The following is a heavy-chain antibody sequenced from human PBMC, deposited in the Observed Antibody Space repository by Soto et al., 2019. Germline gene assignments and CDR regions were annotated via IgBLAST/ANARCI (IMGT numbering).Heavy chain of an antibody. CDR2: INHSGST. V-gene: IGHV4-34*01. D-gene: IGHD5-12*01. CDR3: ARGHSGYDYDYGDYDYYYYMDV. Sequence: SSETLSLTCAVYGGSFSGYYWSWIRQPPGKGLEWIGEINHSGSTNYNPSLKSRVTISVDTSKNQFSLKLSSVTAADTAVYYCARGHSGYDYDYGDYDYYYYMDVWGKGTTVT. CDR1: GGSFSGYY. J-gene: IGHJ6*03.